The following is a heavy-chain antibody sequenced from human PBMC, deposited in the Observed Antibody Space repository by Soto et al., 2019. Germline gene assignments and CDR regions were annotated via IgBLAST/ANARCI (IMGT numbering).Heavy chain of an antibody. D-gene: IGHD6-19*01. Sequence: GGSLRLSCAASGFTFSSYAMSWVRQAPGKGLEWVSAISGSGGSTYYADSVKGRFTISRDNSKNTLYLQMNSLRAEDTAVYYCAKAAAKDGRKRGIAVAEGYWGQGTLVTVSS. CDR3: AKAAAKDGRKRGIAVAEGY. J-gene: IGHJ4*02. CDR2: ISGSGGST. V-gene: IGHV3-23*01. CDR1: GFTFSSYA.